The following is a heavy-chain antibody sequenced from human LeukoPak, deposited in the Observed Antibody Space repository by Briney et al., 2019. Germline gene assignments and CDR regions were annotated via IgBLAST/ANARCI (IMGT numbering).Heavy chain of an antibody. D-gene: IGHD2-8*01. J-gene: IGHJ4*02. CDR1: GFTFSDYY. CDR3: ARDGLMVYAYDY. Sequence: PGPSLRLACAVSGFTFSDYYISCIRQAPGKGLEWVSYISSSGSTIYYADSVKGRFTISRDNAKNSLYLQMNSLRAEDTAVYYCARDGLMVYAYDYWGQGTLVTVSS. V-gene: IGHV3-11*01. CDR2: ISSSGSTI.